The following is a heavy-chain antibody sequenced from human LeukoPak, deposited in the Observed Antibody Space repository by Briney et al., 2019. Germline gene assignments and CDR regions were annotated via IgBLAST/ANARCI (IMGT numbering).Heavy chain of an antibody. CDR1: GYTFTGYY. D-gene: IGHD3-22*01. V-gene: IGHV1-2*02. CDR3: ARVGYDSSGYYGDFDY. Sequence: ASLKVSCKASGYTFTGYYMHWVRQAPGQGLEWMGWINPNSGGTNYAQKFQGRVTMTRDTSISTAYMELSRLRSDDTAVYYCARVGYDSSGYYGDFDYWGQGTLVTVSS. CDR2: INPNSGGT. J-gene: IGHJ4*02.